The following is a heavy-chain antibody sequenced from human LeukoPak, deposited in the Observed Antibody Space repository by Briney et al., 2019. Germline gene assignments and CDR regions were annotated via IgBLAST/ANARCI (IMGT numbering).Heavy chain of an antibody. J-gene: IGHJ4*02. CDR2: IYHSGNT. V-gene: IGHV4-38-2*02. CDR1: GYSISSGYY. Sequence: SETLSLTCTVSGYSISSGYYWGWIRQPPGKGLEWIGSIYHSGNTYYNPSLKSRVTISVDTSKNQFSLKLSSVTAADTAVYYCARYYSSPHKYYFDYWGQGTLVTVSS. CDR3: ARYYSSPHKYYFDY. D-gene: IGHD6-13*01.